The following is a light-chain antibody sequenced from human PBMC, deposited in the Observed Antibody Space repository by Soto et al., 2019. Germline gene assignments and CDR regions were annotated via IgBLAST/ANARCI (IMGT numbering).Light chain of an antibody. V-gene: IGLV2-8*01. Sequence: QSALAQPPSASGSPGQSVTISCTGTSSDIGAYEYVSWYQQHPGKAPKLLIYEVNKRPSGVPDRFSGSKSGNTASLIISGLQAEDEAEYYCCSHAGNHVVFGGGTKLTVL. J-gene: IGLJ2*01. CDR2: EVN. CDR3: CSHAGNHVV. CDR1: SSDIGAYEY.